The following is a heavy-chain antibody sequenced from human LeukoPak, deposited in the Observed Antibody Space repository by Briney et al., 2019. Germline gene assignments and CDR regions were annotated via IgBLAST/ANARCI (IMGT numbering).Heavy chain of an antibody. D-gene: IGHD4-11*01. J-gene: IGHJ4*02. CDR1: RFTLSTYG. CDR3: ARWDANNYPFDY. CDR2: ISYDGNNK. V-gene: IGHV3-30*03. Sequence: GRSLRLSCAASRFTLSTYGMHWVRQAPGKGLEWVALISYDGNNKYYADSVRGRFTISRDNSKNTLNLQMNSLRAEDTRISVCARWDANNYPFDYCGQGTLVTVSS.